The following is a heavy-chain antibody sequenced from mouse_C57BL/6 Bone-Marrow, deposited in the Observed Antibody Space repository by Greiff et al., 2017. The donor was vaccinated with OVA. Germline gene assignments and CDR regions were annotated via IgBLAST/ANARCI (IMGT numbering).Heavy chain of an antibody. CDR2: ISSGSSTL. J-gene: IGHJ4*01. CDR3: ARSPYYGSRGDY. V-gene: IGHV5-17*01. Sequence: EVKLVESGGGLVKPGGSLKLSCAASGFTFSDYGMHWVRQAPEKGLEWVAYISSGSSTLYYADTVKGRFTISRDNAKNTLFLQMTSLRSEDTAMYYCARSPYYGSRGDYWGQGTSVTVSS. D-gene: IGHD1-1*01. CDR1: GFTFSDYG.